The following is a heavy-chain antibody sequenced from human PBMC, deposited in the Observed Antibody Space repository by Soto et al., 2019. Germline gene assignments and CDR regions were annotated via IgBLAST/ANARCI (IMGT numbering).Heavy chain of an antibody. CDR2: INQSRSN. V-gene: IGHV4-34*01. J-gene: IGHJ4*02. CDR1: GGSLSGFY. Sequence: SSETLSLTCAVYGGSLSGFYRSRIRRPPEKGRVWIGGINQSRSNNYNPSTKSRINISVDTSKNQFSPKLSSITAADTAVYYCATSRYYYDSSGYYYKRTPPDYWGQGTLVTVSS. D-gene: IGHD3-22*01. CDR3: ATSRYYYDSSGYYYKRTPPDY.